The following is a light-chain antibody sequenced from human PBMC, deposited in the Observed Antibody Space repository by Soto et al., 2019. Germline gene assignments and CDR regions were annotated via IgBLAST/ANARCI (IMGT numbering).Light chain of an antibody. CDR2: EVN. CDR3: NSYTSSTTYV. J-gene: IGLJ1*01. CDR1: SSDVGSYDL. Sequence: QSALTQPASVSGSPGQSITISCTGTSSDVGSYDLVSWYQQHPDKAPKLIIYEVNNRPSGVSNRFSGSKSGNTASLTISGLQAEDEADYYCNSYTSSTTYVFGTGTKLTVL. V-gene: IGLV2-14*02.